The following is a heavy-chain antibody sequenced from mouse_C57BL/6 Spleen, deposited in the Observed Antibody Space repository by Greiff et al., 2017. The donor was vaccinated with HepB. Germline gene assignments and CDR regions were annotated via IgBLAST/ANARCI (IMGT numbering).Heavy chain of an antibody. Sequence: EVQLVESGGGLVKPGGSLKLSCAASGFTFSSYAMSWVRQTPEKRLEWVATISDGGSYTYYPDNVKGRFTISRDNAKNNLYLQMSHLKSEDTAMYYCARGGDYGSSPYWYFDVWGTGTTVTVSS. CDR3: ARGGDYGSSPYWYFDV. D-gene: IGHD1-1*01. J-gene: IGHJ1*03. CDR2: ISDGGSYT. CDR1: GFTFSSYA. V-gene: IGHV5-4*01.